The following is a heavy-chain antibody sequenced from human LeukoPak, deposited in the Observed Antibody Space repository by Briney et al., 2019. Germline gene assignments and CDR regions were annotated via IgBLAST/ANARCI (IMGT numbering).Heavy chain of an antibody. CDR3: ARGFPRRLHSNWFDP. Sequence: ASVKVSCKASGYTFTGYYMHWVRQAPGQGLEWMGWINPNSGGTNYAQKFQGRVTMTRDTSISTAYMELSRLRSDDTAVYYCARGFPRRLHSNWFDPWGQGTLVTVSS. CDR1: GYTFTGYY. CDR2: INPNSGGT. V-gene: IGHV1-2*02. D-gene: IGHD5-24*01. J-gene: IGHJ5*02.